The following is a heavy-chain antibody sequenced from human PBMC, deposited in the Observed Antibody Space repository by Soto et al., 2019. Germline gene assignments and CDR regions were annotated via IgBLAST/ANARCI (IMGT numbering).Heavy chain of an antibody. V-gene: IGHV4-31*03. CDR2: IYYSGST. D-gene: IGHD3-16*01. J-gene: IGHJ4*02. CDR3: ALRLGDPGRLYFDY. CDR1: GGSISSGGYY. Sequence: SETLSLTCTVSGGSISSGGYYCSWIRQHPGKGLEWIGYIYYSGSTFYNPSLKSRVSISVDTSKNQFSLKLSSVTASDTAVYYCALRLGDPGRLYFDYWGQGTLVTVS.